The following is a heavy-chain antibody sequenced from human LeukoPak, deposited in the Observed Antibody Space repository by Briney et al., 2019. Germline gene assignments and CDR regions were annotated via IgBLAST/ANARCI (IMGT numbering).Heavy chain of an antibody. CDR3: AREQEKGGYCTNGVCYTSNWFDP. J-gene: IGHJ5*02. V-gene: IGHV1-2*02. Sequence: GASVKVSCKASGYTFTGYYMHWVRQAPGQGLEWMGWINPNSGGTNYAQKFQGRVTMTGDTSISTAYMELSRLRSDDTAVYYCAREQEKGGYCTNGVCYTSNWFDPWGQGTLVTVSS. D-gene: IGHD2-8*01. CDR2: INPNSGGT. CDR1: GYTFTGYY.